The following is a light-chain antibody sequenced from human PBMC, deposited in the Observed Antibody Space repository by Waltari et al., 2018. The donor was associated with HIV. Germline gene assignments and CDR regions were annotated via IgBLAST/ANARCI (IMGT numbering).Light chain of an antibody. Sequence: EIVLTQSPGTLSLSPGERVTLSCTASQTIVRDYLAWYQQKPGQAPRHRIYGASSRATGIPDRFSGSGSGTDFTLIISRLEPEDFAVYYCHQYGNSPWTFGQGTKVEIK. J-gene: IGKJ1*01. CDR1: QTIVRDY. CDR3: HQYGNSPWT. CDR2: GAS. V-gene: IGKV3-20*01.